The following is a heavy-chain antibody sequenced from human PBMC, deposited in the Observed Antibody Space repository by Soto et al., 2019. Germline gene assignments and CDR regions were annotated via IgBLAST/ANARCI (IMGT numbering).Heavy chain of an antibody. J-gene: IGHJ6*02. V-gene: IGHV3-43*01. CDR2: ISWDGGST. CDR3: AKARNSYGYFHGMDV. CDR1: GFTFDDYT. D-gene: IGHD5-18*01. Sequence: GGSLRLSCAASGFTFDDYTMHWVRQAPGKGLEWVSLISWDGGSTYYADSVKGRFTISRDNSKNSLYLQMNSLRTEDTALYYCAKARNSYGYFHGMDVWGQGTTVTVSS.